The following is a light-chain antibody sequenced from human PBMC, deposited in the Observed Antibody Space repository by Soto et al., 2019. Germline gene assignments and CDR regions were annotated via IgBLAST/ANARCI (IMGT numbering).Light chain of an antibody. V-gene: IGKV3-20*01. Sequence: EIVLTQSPGTLSLSPGERATLSCRASQTVTNSYLAWYQQQPGQAPRLLIYDVSSRATGIPDRFSGSGSGTDFTLAISRLESEDFAVYYCHHYGVSPPFGQGTKVELK. CDR3: HHYGVSPP. J-gene: IGKJ1*01. CDR2: DVS. CDR1: QTVTNSY.